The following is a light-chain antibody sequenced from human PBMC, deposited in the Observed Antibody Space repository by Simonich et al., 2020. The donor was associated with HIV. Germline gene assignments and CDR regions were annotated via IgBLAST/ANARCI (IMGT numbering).Light chain of an antibody. Sequence: DIVMTQSPDSLAVSLGERATINCKSSQSVLYSSNNKAYLAWYQQKPGQPPNLLIYWASTRESGVPERFSGSGSETDFTLTISSLQAEDVAVYYCQQYYITPHTFGQGTKVEIK. CDR2: WAS. CDR1: QSVLYSSNNKAY. J-gene: IGKJ1*01. CDR3: QQYYITPHT. V-gene: IGKV4-1*01.